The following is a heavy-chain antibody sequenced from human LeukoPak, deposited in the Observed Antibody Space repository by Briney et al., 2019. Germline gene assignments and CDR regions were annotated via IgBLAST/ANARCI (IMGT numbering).Heavy chain of an antibody. V-gene: IGHV4-39*07. CDR3: ARAASSSWTSPPNYYYYYYMDV. CDR1: GGSISSSSYY. Sequence: PSETLSLTCTVSGGSISSSSYYWGWIRQPPGKGLEWIGSMSYSGSTYYNPSLKSRVTISVATSKNQFSLKLSSVTAADTAVYYCARAASSSWTSPPNYYYYYYMDVWGKGTTVTISS. CDR2: MSYSGST. J-gene: IGHJ6*03. D-gene: IGHD6-13*01.